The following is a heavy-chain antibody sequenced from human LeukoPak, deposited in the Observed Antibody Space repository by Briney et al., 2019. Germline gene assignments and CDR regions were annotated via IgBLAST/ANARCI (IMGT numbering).Heavy chain of an antibody. CDR1: GFTFSSYW. CDR3: ARGRYFDWLLANWFDP. V-gene: IGHV3-74*01. J-gene: IGHJ5*02. D-gene: IGHD3-9*01. Sequence: GGSLRLSCAASGFTFSSYWIHWVRQAPGKGLVWVSRINSDGSSTSYADSVKGRFTISRDNAKNTLYLQMNSLRAEDTAVHYCARGRYFDWLLANWFDPWGQGTLVTVSS. CDR2: INSDGSST.